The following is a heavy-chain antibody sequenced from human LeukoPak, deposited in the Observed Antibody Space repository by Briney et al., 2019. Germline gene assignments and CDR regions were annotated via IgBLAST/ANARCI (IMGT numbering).Heavy chain of an antibody. D-gene: IGHD5-12*01. CDR2: IIPILGIA. V-gene: IGHV1-69*04. CDR3: ARDSGYDLFSEYYFDY. J-gene: IGHJ4*02. CDR1: GGTFSSYT. Sequence: SVKVSCKASGGTFSSYTIGWVRQAPGQGLEWMGRIIPILGIANYAQKFQGRVTITADKSTSTAYMELSSLRSEDTAVYYCARDSGYDLFSEYYFDYWGQGTLVTVSS.